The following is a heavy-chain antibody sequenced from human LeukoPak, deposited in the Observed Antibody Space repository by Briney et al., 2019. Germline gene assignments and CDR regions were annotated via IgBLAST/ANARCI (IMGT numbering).Heavy chain of an antibody. Sequence: SETLSLTCAVSGGSISSGGYSWSWIRQPPGKGLEWIGYIYHSGSTYYNPSLKSRVTISVDRSKNQFSLKLSSVTAADTAVYYCARGSSSRAADAFDIWGQGTMVTVSS. D-gene: IGHD6-13*01. CDR2: IYHSGST. CDR1: GGSISSGGYS. CDR3: ARGSSSRAADAFDI. V-gene: IGHV4-30-2*01. J-gene: IGHJ3*02.